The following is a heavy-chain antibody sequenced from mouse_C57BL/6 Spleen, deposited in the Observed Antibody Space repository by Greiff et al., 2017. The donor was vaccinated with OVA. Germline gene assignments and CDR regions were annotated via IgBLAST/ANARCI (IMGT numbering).Heavy chain of an antibody. V-gene: IGHV1-82*01. CDR1: GYAFSSSW. J-gene: IGHJ2*01. D-gene: IGHD3-2*02. CDR2: IYPGDGDT. CDR3: AKSSSGLDY. Sequence: VQLQQSGPELVKPGASVKISCKASGYAFSSSWMNWVKQRPGKGLEWIGRIYPGDGDTNYNGKFKGKATLTADKSSSTAYMELSGLTSEDSTVYFCAKSSSGLDYWGKGTTLTVSS.